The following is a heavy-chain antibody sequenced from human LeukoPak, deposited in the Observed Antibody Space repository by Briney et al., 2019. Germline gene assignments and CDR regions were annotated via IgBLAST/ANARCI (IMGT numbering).Heavy chain of an antibody. CDR2: IHHSGTT. V-gene: IGHV4-4*02. Sequence: GSLRLSCAASGFTFSSYWMSWVRQPPGKGLEWIGEIHHSGTTNYKPSLKSRVTISVDTSKNQISLNLTSVTAADTAIYYCARVGSSGYWHYFDYWGRGALVTVSS. CDR1: GFTFSSYW. CDR3: ARVGSSGYWHYFDY. J-gene: IGHJ4*02. D-gene: IGHD3-22*01.